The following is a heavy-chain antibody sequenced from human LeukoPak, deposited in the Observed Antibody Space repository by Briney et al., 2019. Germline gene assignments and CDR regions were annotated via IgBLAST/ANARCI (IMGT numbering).Heavy chain of an antibody. CDR3: ARDHPFSSGAFDY. J-gene: IGHJ4*02. V-gene: IGHV3-74*01. CDR2: IKGDGSST. CDR1: GFTFSSYW. D-gene: IGHD6-19*01. Sequence: PGGSLRLSCAASGFTFSSYWMHWVRHTPGKGLVWVSRIKGDGSSTSYADSVKGRFTISRDNSKNTLYLQMNSLRAEDTAVYYCARDHPFSSGAFDYWGQGTLVTVSS.